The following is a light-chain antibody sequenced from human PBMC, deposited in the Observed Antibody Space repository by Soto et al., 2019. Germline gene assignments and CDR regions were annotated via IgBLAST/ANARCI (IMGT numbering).Light chain of an antibody. J-gene: IGKJ2*01. CDR2: AAS. Sequence: IQLTQSPSSLSTSVGDSVTITCRASKSISNFLNWYQHKPGKAPDLLIYAASTLFSGVPSRFRGSGSGTDFTLAITSLQPDDFATYYFQQSYRAPYTFGHGTKLEIK. CDR1: KSISNF. CDR3: QQSYRAPYT. V-gene: IGKV1-39*01.